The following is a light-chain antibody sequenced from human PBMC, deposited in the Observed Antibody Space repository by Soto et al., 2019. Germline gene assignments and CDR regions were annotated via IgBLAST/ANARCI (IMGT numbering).Light chain of an antibody. CDR2: GAS. J-gene: IGKJ4*01. CDR3: QQGVT. CDR1: QSVSSN. Sequence: EMVMTQSPATLSVSPGERATLSSRASQSVSSNLAWYQQKPGQAPRLLIYGASTRATGIPARFSGSGSGTEFTLTISSLQSEDFAVYYCQQGVTFGGGTKVEIK. V-gene: IGKV3-15*01.